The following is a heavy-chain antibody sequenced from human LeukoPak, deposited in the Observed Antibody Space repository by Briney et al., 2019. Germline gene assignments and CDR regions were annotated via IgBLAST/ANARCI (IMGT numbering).Heavy chain of an antibody. CDR3: ARWVDLTVY. Sequence: SETLSLTCTVSSGSISTSNYYWGWVRQPPGKALEWIGNIFYSGSTYYSPSLKSRVTTSVDTSNNQFSLRLSSVTAADTAVYYCARWVDLTVYWGQGTLVTVSS. V-gene: IGHV4-39*01. D-gene: IGHD3-9*01. CDR1: SGSISTSNYY. CDR2: IFYSGST. J-gene: IGHJ4*02.